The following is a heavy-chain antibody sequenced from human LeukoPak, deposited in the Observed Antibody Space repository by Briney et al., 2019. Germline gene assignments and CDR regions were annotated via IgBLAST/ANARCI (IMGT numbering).Heavy chain of an antibody. CDR1: GGSFSGYY. CDR3: ARGRYCSSTSCSRLLRWFDP. Sequence: PSETLSLTCAVYGGSFSGYYWSWIRQPPGKGLEWIGEINHSGSTNYNPSLKSRVTISVDTSRNQFSLKLSSVTAADTAVYYCARGRYCSSTSCSRLLRWFDPWGQGTLVTVSS. J-gene: IGHJ5*02. V-gene: IGHV4-34*01. D-gene: IGHD2-2*01. CDR2: INHSGST.